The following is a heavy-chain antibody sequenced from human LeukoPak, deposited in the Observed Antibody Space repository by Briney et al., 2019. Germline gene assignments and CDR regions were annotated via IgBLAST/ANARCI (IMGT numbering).Heavy chain of an antibody. D-gene: IGHD2-15*01. J-gene: IGHJ3*02. CDR1: GGSISSSSYY. V-gene: IGHV4-39*01. Sequence: SETLSLTCTVSGGSISSSSYYWGWIRQPPGKGLEWIGSIYYSGSTYYNPSLKSRVTISVDTSKNQFSLKLSSVTAADTAVYYCVRLLEDYCSGGSCYQIDAFDIWGQGTMVTVSS. CDR2: IYYSGST. CDR3: VRLLEDYCSGGSCYQIDAFDI.